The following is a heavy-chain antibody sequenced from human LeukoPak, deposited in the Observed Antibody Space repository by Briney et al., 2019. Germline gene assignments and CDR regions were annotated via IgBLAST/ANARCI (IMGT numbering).Heavy chain of an antibody. CDR1: GYTFTSYY. CDR3: ARDPCSGGLCYYFDY. Sequence: ASVKVSCKASGYTFTSYYMHWVRQAPGQGLEWMGIINPSGGSTSYAQKFQGRVTMTRDTSTSTVYMALSSLRSEDTAVYYCARDPCSGGLCYYFDYWGQGNLVTVSS. D-gene: IGHD2-15*01. V-gene: IGHV1-46*01. CDR2: INPSGGST. J-gene: IGHJ4*02.